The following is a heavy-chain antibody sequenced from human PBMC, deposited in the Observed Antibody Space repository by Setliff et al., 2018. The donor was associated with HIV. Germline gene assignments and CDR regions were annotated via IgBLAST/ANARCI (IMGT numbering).Heavy chain of an antibody. J-gene: IGHJ5*02. CDR2: ISAYNGNT. D-gene: IGHD2-2*01. CDR3: ARDSCSSTSCPNWFDP. CDR1: GYIFNTNG. V-gene: IGHV1-18*01. Sequence: ASVKVSCKGSGYIFNTNGISWVRQAPGQGLEWTGWISAYNGNTNYAQRFQGRVTMTTDTSTSTAYMELRSLRSDDTAVYFCARDSCSSTSCPNWFDPWGQGTLVTVSS.